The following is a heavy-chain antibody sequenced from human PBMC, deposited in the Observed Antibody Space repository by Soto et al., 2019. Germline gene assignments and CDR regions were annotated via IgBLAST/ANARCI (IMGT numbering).Heavy chain of an antibody. Sequence: ASVKVSCKVSGYTLTELSMHWVRQAPGKGLEWMGGFDPEDGETIYAQKFQGRVTMTKDTSTDTAYMELSSLRSEDTAVYYCARDLTVSTGNYYHYGMDFWGQGTTVTVSS. V-gene: IGHV1-24*01. J-gene: IGHJ6*02. CDR3: ARDLTVSTGNYYHYGMDF. CDR1: GYTLTELS. CDR2: FDPEDGET.